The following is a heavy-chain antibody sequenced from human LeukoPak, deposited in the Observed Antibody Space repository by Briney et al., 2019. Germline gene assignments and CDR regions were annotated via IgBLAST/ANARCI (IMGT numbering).Heavy chain of an antibody. CDR2: ISGSGGST. Sequence: GGSLRLSCAASGFTFSSYSMNWVRQAPGKGLEWVSAISGSGGSTYYADSVKGRFTISRDNSKNTLYLQMNSLRAEDTAVYYCAKSRRESGFDYWGQGTLVTVSS. V-gene: IGHV3-23*01. J-gene: IGHJ4*02. CDR1: GFTFSSYS. D-gene: IGHD3-10*01. CDR3: AKSRRESGFDY.